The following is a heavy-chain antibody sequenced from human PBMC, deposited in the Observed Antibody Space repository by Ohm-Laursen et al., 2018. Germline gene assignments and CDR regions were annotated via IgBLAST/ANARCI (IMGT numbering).Heavy chain of an antibody. CDR1: GFTFNNYA. CDR2: ISGSGADT. J-gene: IGHJ4*02. CDR3: ARHKGFDS. Sequence: SLRLSCSASGFTFNNYAMSWVRQAPGKGLEWVSIISGSGADTYYADSVKGRLTISRDNSKNTLYLQMNSLRAEDTAVYYCARHKGFDSWGQGTLVAVSS. V-gene: IGHV3-23*01.